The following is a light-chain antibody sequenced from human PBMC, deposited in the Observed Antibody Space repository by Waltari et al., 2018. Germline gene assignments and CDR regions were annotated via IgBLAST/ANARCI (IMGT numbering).Light chain of an antibody. J-gene: IGKJ2*01. CDR1: QTVLNTY. V-gene: IGKV3-20*01. CDR2: ATS. CDR3: QHYASSLYT. Sequence: EILLTQFPGTLSLSPGERATLSCRSSQTVLNTYLAWYKQKPGQAPRLFLYATSTRAPGIPDRFSGSESGADFILTISRLEPEDFAVYCCQHYASSLYTFGQGTKLEIK.